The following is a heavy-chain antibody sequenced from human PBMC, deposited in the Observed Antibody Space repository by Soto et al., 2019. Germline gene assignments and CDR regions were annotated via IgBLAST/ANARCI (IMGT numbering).Heavy chain of an antibody. V-gene: IGHV1-2*04. J-gene: IGHJ4*02. Sequence: ASVKVSCTASGYTFTGYYIHWVRQAPGQGLEWMGWINPNSGGTNYAQKFQGWVTMTRDTSISTAYMELSRLRSDDTAVYYCARDARGDEAPMDYWGQGTLVTVSS. D-gene: IGHD3-10*01. CDR1: GYTFTGYY. CDR2: INPNSGGT. CDR3: ARDARGDEAPMDY.